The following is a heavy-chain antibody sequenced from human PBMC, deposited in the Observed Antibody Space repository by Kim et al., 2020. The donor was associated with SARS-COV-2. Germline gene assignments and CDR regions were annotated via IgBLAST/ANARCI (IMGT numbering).Heavy chain of an antibody. CDR2: INPSGGST. Sequence: ASVKVSCKASGYTFTSYYMHWVRQAPGQGLEWMGIINPSGGSTSYAQKFQGRVTMTRDTSTSTVYMELSSLRSEDTAVYYCARLGLGYCSGGSCYGYYYYGMDVWGQGTTVTVS. J-gene: IGHJ6*02. CDR1: GYTFTSYY. V-gene: IGHV1-46*01. D-gene: IGHD2-15*01. CDR3: ARLGLGYCSGGSCYGYYYYGMDV.